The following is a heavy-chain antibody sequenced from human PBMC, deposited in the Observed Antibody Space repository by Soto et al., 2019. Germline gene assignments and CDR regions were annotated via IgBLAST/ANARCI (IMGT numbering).Heavy chain of an antibody. V-gene: IGHV3-23*01. CDR3: AKDQSGIAVAGPYYYYGMDV. CDR1: GFTFSSYA. CDR2: ISGSGGST. D-gene: IGHD6-19*01. J-gene: IGHJ6*02. Sequence: GGSLRLSCAASGFTFSSYAMSWVRQAPGKGLEWVSAISGSGGSTYYADSVKGRFTISRDNSKNTLYLQMNSLRAEDTAVYYCAKDQSGIAVAGPYYYYGMDVWGQGTTVTVSS.